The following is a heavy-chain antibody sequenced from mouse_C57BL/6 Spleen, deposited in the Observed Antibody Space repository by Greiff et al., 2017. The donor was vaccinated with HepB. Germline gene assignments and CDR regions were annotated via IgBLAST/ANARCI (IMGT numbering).Heavy chain of an antibody. V-gene: IGHV1-15*01. J-gene: IGHJ3*01. CDR1: GYTFTDYE. CDR3: TTPYYSNYEGFAY. Sequence: VQLQESGAELVRPGASVTLSCKASGYTFTDYEMHWVKQTPVHGLEWIGAIDPETGGTAYNQKFKGKAILTADKSSSTAYMELRSLTSEDSAVYYCTTPYYSNYEGFAYWGQGTLVTVSA. CDR2: IDPETGGT. D-gene: IGHD2-5*01.